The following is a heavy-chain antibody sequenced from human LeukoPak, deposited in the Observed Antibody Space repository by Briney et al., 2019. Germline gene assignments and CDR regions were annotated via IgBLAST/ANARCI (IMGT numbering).Heavy chain of an antibody. D-gene: IGHD5-18*01. Sequence: SETLSLTCTVSGGSIIGYYLSWIRQPPGKGLEWIGSIYYSGSTNYNPSLKSRVTISVDTSKNQFSLKLSSVTAADTAVYYCARGAAMVYTWGQGTLVTVSS. CDR2: IYYSGST. J-gene: IGHJ5*02. CDR3: ARGAAMVYT. V-gene: IGHV4-59*01. CDR1: GGSIIGYY.